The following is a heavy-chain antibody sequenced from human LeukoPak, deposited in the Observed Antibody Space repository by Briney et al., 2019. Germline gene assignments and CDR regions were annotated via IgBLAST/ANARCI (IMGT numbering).Heavy chain of an antibody. V-gene: IGHV4-61*01. J-gene: IGHJ4*02. CDR2: IYYSGST. CDR3: ARDSAFGGSYLLDY. Sequence: SETLSLTCTVSGGSVSSGSYYWSWIRQPPGKGLEWIGYIYYSGSTNYNPSLKSRVTISVDTSKNQFSLKLSSVTAADTAVYYCARDSAFGGSYLLDYWGQGTLVTVSS. D-gene: IGHD1-26*01. CDR1: GGSVSSGSYY.